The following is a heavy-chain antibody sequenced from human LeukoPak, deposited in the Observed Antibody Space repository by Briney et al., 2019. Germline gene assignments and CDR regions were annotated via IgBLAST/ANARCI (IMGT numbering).Heavy chain of an antibody. Sequence: GGSLRLSCAASGFTFSTYWMHWVRQAPGKGLVWLSRTSNDGSTTTYADSVKGRFTISRYNTKNTLYVQMDSLRPEDTAVYYCARGIWRSYGLDVWGQGTTVTVSS. CDR3: ARGIWRSYGLDV. CDR1: GFTFSTYW. CDR2: TSNDGSTT. V-gene: IGHV3-74*01. J-gene: IGHJ6*02.